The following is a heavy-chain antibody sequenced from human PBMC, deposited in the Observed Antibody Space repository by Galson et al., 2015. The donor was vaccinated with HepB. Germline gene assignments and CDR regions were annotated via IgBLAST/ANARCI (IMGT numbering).Heavy chain of an antibody. CDR2: ISAYNGNT. D-gene: IGHD4-23*01. CDR3: ARVIEGYGGNPTFGGYYYYYMDV. J-gene: IGHJ6*03. CDR1: GYTFTSYG. Sequence: SVKVSCKASGYTFTSYGISWVRQAPGQGLEWMGWISAYNGNTNYAQKLQGRVTMTTDTSTSTAYMELRSLRSDDTAVYYCARVIEGYGGNPTFGGYYYYYMDVWGKGTTVTVSS. V-gene: IGHV1-18*01.